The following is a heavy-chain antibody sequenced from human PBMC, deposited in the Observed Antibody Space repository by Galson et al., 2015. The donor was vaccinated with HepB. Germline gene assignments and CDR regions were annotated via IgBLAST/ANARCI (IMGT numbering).Heavy chain of an antibody. Sequence: SLRLSCAASGFTFSNAWMSWVRQAPGKGLEWVAVISYDGSNKYYADSVKGRFTISRNNSKNTLYLQMNSLRAEDTAVYYCASEGGDYGDYALYYWGQGTLVTVSS. V-gene: IGHV3-30-3*01. CDR3: ASEGGDYGDYALYY. CDR2: ISYDGSNK. D-gene: IGHD4-17*01. J-gene: IGHJ4*02. CDR1: GFTFSNAW.